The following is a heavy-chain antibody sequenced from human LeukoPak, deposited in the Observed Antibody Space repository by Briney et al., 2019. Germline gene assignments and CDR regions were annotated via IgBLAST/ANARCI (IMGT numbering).Heavy chain of an antibody. Sequence: GRSLRLSCAASGFTFDDYAMHWVLQAPGKGLEWVSGISWNSGSIGYADSVKGRFTISRDNAKNSLYLQMNSLRAEDTALYYCAKVMGCSSTSCYNDYYYYYGMDVWGQGTLVAVSS. V-gene: IGHV3-9*01. D-gene: IGHD2-2*02. CDR2: ISWNSGSI. J-gene: IGHJ6*02. CDR1: GFTFDDYA. CDR3: AKVMGCSSTSCYNDYYYYYGMDV.